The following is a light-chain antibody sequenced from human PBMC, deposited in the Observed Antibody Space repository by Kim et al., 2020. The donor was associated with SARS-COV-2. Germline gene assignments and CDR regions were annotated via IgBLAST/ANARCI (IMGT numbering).Light chain of an antibody. CDR2: DAS. V-gene: IGKV1-33*01. CDR3: QQYDNLLLT. CDR1: QYISNY. J-gene: IGKJ3*01. Sequence: ASVGDSVTITCQASQYISNYLNWYQQTPRKAPKLLIYDASNLETGVPSRFSGSVSGTDFTFTISGLQPEDIAPYYCQQYDNLLLTFGPRTKVDIK.